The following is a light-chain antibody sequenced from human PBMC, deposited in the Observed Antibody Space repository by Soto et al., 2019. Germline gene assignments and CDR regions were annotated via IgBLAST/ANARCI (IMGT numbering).Light chain of an antibody. CDR2: WVS. CDR3: QQYYSPLPT. V-gene: IGKV4-1*01. Sequence: DIVLTQSPDSLALSLGERATINCKSSQSLFHNSNNKNCLAWYRQKPGQPPELLIYWVSTREFGVPDRFSGSGFGTDFTLTLSSLQAEDVAVYYCQQYYSPLPTFGQGTRLEIK. CDR1: QSLFHNSNNKNC. J-gene: IGKJ2*01.